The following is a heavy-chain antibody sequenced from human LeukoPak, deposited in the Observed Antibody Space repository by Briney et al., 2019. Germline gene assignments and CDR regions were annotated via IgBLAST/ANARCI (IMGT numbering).Heavy chain of an antibody. Sequence: GGSLRLSCAASGFTFDDYNMHWVRQTPGKGLDWVSLITWDGGSTYYADSVKGRFTISRDNSKNSLYLQMNSLRTEDTALYYCAKDSVGSSFWFDPWGQGTLVTVSS. CDR2: ITWDGGST. J-gene: IGHJ5*02. CDR1: GFTFDDYN. CDR3: AKDSVGSSFWFDP. D-gene: IGHD6-13*01. V-gene: IGHV3-43*01.